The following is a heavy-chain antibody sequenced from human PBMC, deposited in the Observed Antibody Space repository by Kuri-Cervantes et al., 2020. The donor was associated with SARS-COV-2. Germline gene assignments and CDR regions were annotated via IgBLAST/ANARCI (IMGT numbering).Heavy chain of an antibody. Sequence: SETLSLTCTVSGGSISSYYWSWIRQPAGKGLEWIGRIYTSGSTNYNPSLKSRVTMSVDTSKNQFSLKLSSVTAADTAVYYCARDWNYLALSGDAFDIWGQGTMVTVSS. CDR1: GGSISSYY. CDR3: ARDWNYLALSGDAFDI. V-gene: IGHV4-4*07. CDR2: IYTSGST. J-gene: IGHJ3*02. D-gene: IGHD1-7*01.